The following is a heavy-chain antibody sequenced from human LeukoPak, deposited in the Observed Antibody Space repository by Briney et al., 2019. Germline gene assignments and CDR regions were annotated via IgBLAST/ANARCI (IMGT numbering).Heavy chain of an antibody. Sequence: SETLSLTCTVSGYSISSGYYWGWIRQPPGKGLEWIGSIYHSGSTYYNPSLKSRVTISVDTSKNQFPLKLSSVTAADTAVYYCARERVIPDAFDIWGQGTMVTVSS. J-gene: IGHJ3*02. CDR3: ARERVIPDAFDI. V-gene: IGHV4-38-2*02. CDR1: GYSISSGYY. D-gene: IGHD3-16*02. CDR2: IYHSGST.